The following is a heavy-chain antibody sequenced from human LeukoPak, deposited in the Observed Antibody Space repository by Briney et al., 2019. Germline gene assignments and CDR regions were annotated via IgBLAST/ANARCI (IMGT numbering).Heavy chain of an antibody. CDR1: GFTFSSYA. CDR3: ARHDGRGGATMGALDY. CDR2: IYYGGTT. J-gene: IGHJ4*02. Sequence: LRLSCAASGFTFSSYAMSWVRQAPGKGLEWIGSIYYGGTTYYNPSLKSRVTISVDTSKNQFSLNLSSVTATDTAVYYCARHDGRGGATMGALDYWGRGTLVTVSS. V-gene: IGHV4-30-2*03. D-gene: IGHD4/OR15-4a*01.